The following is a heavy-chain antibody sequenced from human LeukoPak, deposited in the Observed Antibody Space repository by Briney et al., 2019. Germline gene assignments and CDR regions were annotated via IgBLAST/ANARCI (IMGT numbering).Heavy chain of an antibody. CDR2: MNPHSGNT. Sequence: ASVKVSCKASGYTFTSYDINWVRQATGQGLEWMGWMNPHSGNTGYAQKFQGRVTMTRNTSISTAYMELSSLRSEDTAVYYCARGLFYPRFWPYYYYYYMDVWGKGTTVTVSS. CDR3: ARGLFYPRFWPYYYYYYMDV. V-gene: IGHV1-8*01. D-gene: IGHD3-3*01. J-gene: IGHJ6*03. CDR1: GYTFTSYD.